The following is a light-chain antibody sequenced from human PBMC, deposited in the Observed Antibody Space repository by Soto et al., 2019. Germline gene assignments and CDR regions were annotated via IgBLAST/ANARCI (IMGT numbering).Light chain of an antibody. V-gene: IGLV2-18*02. CDR3: TSYTTSRTYV. Sequence: QSALTQPPSVSGSPGQSVTISCTGTSSDVGTYNRVSWYQQPPGTAPKLMIYEVSNRPSGVPDRFSGSKSGNTASLTISGLQAEDEADYYCTSYTTSRTYVFGRGTKLTVL. CDR2: EVS. CDR1: SSDVGTYNR. J-gene: IGLJ1*01.